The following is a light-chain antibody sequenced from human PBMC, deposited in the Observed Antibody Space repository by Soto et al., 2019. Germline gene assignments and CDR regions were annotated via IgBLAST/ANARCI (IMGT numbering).Light chain of an antibody. CDR2: AIS. V-gene: IGKV3-20*01. Sequence: EIVLTQSPATLSLSPGERATLSCRASQSISNCLAWYQQKPGQAPRLLIYAISDRATGVPDRFRGSGSGTDFTLTITRLEPEDFAVYFCQQYDSSPRTFGQGTKVDNK. CDR3: QQYDSSPRT. J-gene: IGKJ1*01. CDR1: QSISNC.